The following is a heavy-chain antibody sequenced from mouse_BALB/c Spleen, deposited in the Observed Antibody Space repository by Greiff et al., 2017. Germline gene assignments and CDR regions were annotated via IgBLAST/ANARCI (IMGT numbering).Heavy chain of an antibody. D-gene: IGHD1-1*01. Sequence: VQLQQPGAELARPGASVKMSCKASGYTFTSYTMHWVKQRPGQGLEWIGYINPSSGYTNYNQKFKDKATLTADKSSSTAYMQLSSLTSEDSAVYYCARPHYYGSSYCAMDYWGQGTSVTVSS. V-gene: IGHV1-4*01. CDR2: INPSSGYT. CDR1: GYTFTSYT. J-gene: IGHJ4*01. CDR3: ARPHYYGSSYCAMDY.